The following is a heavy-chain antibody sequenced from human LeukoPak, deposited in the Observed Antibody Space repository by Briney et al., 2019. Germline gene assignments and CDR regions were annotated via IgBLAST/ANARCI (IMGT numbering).Heavy chain of an antibody. J-gene: IGHJ4*02. CDR1: GGTFSSYA. Sequence: GASVKVSCKASGGTFSSYAISWVRQAPGQGLEWMGGIIPIFGTANYAQKFQGRVTITADESTSTAYMELSSLRSEDTAVYYCARAAYYDFWSGYEHFDYWGQGTLVTVSS. D-gene: IGHD3-3*01. CDR3: ARAAYYDFWSGYEHFDY. V-gene: IGHV1-69*13. CDR2: IIPIFGTA.